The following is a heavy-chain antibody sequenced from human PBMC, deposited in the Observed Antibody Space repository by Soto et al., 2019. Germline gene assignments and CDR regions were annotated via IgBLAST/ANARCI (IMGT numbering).Heavy chain of an antibody. V-gene: IGHV3-23*01. J-gene: IGHJ4*02. CDR2: ISNNADAT. D-gene: IGHD3-10*01. CDR1: GINFRSFA. CDR3: AQLALWLGEFGRGY. Sequence: GGSLRLSCEAPGINFRSFAMSWVRQAPGKGLQWVASISNNADATYYADSVKGRFHISRDNSKRTVFLEMNSLRVEDTAVYYCAQLALWLGEFGRGYWGQGA.